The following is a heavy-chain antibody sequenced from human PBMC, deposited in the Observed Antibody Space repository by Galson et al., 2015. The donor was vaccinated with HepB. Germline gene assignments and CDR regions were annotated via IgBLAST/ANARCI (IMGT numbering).Heavy chain of an antibody. Sequence: SLRLSCAASGFTFSSYSMNWVRQAPGKGLEWVSYISSSSSTIYYADSVKGRFTISRDNAKNSLYLQMNSLRDEDTAVYYCARDTLITGTTRHLYYYYYMDVWGKGTTVTVSS. CDR2: ISSSSSTI. D-gene: IGHD1-7*01. J-gene: IGHJ6*03. V-gene: IGHV3-48*02. CDR3: ARDTLITGTTRHLYYYYYMDV. CDR1: GFTFSSYS.